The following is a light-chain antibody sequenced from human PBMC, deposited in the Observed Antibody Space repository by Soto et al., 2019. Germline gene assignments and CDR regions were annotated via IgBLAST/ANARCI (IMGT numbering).Light chain of an antibody. CDR1: RDVYINA. J-gene: IGKJ3*01. Sequence: VVLTQSPATLSLSPGEPATLSCRASRDVYINALAWYQQKPGRTPTLLIYGASTRATGIPDRFSATGSGTEFSLTSSSVEPEDFAVYYCQRYGASPFTFGPGTRVEI. CDR3: QRYGASPFT. CDR2: GAS. V-gene: IGKV3-20*01.